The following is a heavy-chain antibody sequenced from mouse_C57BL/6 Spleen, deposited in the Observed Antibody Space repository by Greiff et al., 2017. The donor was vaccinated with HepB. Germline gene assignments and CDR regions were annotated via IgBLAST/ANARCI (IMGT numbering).Heavy chain of an antibody. CDR1: GFNIKDDY. J-gene: IGHJ2*01. CDR3: TTAGLRAFDY. D-gene: IGHD2-4*01. V-gene: IGHV14-4*01. Sequence: VQLQQSGAELVRPGASVKLSCTASGFNIKDDYMHWVKQRPEQGLEWIGWIDPENGDTEYASKFQGKATITADTSSNTAYLQLSSLTSEDTAVYYCTTAGLRAFDYWGQGTTLTVSS. CDR2: IDPENGDT.